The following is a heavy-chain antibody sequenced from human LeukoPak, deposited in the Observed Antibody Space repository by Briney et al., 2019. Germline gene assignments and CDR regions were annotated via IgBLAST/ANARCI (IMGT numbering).Heavy chain of an antibody. J-gene: IGHJ6*02. CDR2: ISGGSEDT. CDR1: GFTFSAYW. Sequence: PGGSLRLSCAASGFTFSAYWMSWVRQAPGKGLEWVSSISGGSEDTYYAGSVKGRFTISRDNSKSTLYLQMNSLRAEDTAVYYCARTIAQYSNSWLYFYYGLDVWGQGTTVTVS. CDR3: ARTIAQYSNSWLYFYYGLDV. V-gene: IGHV3-23*01. D-gene: IGHD6-13*01.